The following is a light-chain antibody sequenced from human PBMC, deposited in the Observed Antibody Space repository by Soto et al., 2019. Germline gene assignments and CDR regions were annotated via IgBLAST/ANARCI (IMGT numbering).Light chain of an antibody. CDR3: CSYTRNNNAQLI. CDR1: SSDVGGYNF. J-gene: IGLJ2*01. Sequence: QSALTQPASVSGSPGQSITISCTGTSSDVGGYNFVSWYQHHPDKASKLIIYGVTNRPSGVSHRFSGSKSGNTASLTISGLQAEDEAHYYCCSYTRNNNAQLIFGGGTKLAVL. CDR2: GVT. V-gene: IGLV2-14*01.